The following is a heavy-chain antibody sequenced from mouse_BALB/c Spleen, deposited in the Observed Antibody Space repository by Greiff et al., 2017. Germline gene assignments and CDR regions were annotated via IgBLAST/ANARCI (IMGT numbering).Heavy chain of an antibody. CDR3: ARRDYGNYAFAY. V-gene: IGHV5-12-2*01. D-gene: IGHD2-1*01. CDR1: GFTFSSYT. CDR2: ISNGGGST. J-gene: IGHJ3*01. Sequence: DVKLVESGGGLVQPGGSLKLSCAASGFTFSSYTMSWVRQTPEKRLEWVAYISNGGGSTYYPYTVKGRFTISRDNAKNTLYLQMSSLKSEDTAMYYCARRDYGNYAFAYWGQGTLVTVSA.